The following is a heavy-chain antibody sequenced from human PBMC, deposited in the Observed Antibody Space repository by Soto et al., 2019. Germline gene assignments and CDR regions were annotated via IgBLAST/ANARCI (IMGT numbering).Heavy chain of an antibody. D-gene: IGHD6-19*01. V-gene: IGHV3-30-3*01. CDR3: ARDPLAVERPY. CDR2: ISYDGSNK. J-gene: IGHJ4*02. CDR1: GCTFSNYA. Sequence: PXGWLGRSGSASGCTFSNYAMHWVRQAPGKGLEWVAVISYDGSNKYYADSVKGRFTISRDNSKNTLYLQMNSLRAEDTAVYYCARDPLAVERPYWGQGTLVTVYS.